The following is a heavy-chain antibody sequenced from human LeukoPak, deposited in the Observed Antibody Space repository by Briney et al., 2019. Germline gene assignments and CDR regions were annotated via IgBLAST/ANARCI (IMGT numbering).Heavy chain of an antibody. D-gene: IGHD6-13*01. V-gene: IGHV1-18*01. Sequence: ASVKVSCKASGYTFTSYGISWVRQAPGQGLEWMGWISAYNGNTNYAQKLQGRVTMTTDTSTSTAYMELRSLRSDDTAVYYCARDHPTPYSSSWYYYYYYMDVWGKGTTVTISS. CDR2: ISAYNGNT. CDR3: ARDHPTPYSSSWYYYYYYMDV. J-gene: IGHJ6*03. CDR1: GYTFTSYG.